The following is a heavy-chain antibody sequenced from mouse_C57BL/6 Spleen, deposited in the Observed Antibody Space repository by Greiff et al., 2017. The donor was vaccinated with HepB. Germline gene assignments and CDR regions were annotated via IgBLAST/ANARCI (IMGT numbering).Heavy chain of an antibody. D-gene: IGHD1-1*01. Sequence: QVQLQQPGAELVKPGASVKMSCKASGYTFTSYWITWVKQRPGQGLEWIGDIYPGSGSTNYNEKFKSKATLTVDTSSSTAYMQLSSLTSEDSAVYYCARSLNDYGSSDWYFDVWGTGTTVTVSS. CDR2: IYPGSGST. CDR3: ARSLNDYGSSDWYFDV. V-gene: IGHV1-55*01. CDR1: GYTFTSYW. J-gene: IGHJ1*03.